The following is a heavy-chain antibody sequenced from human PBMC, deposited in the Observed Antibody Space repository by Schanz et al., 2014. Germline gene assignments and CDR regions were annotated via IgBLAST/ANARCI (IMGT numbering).Heavy chain of an antibody. CDR2: INPSGGST. V-gene: IGHV1-46*03. D-gene: IGHD6-13*01. CDR1: GYSFTDYA. J-gene: IGHJ4*02. CDR3: ARDGEAAAGCDY. Sequence: QVQLVQSGVEVKRPGASVRVSCKASGYSFTDYAIYWVRQAPGQGLEWMGIINPSGGSTSYAQKFQGRVTMTRDTSTSTVYMELSSLRSEDTDVYYCARDGEAAAGCDYWGQGTLVTVSS.